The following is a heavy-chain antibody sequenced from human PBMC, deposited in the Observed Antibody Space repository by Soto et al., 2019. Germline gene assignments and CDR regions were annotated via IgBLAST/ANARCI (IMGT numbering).Heavy chain of an antibody. Sequence: QVQLVESGGGVVQPGRSLRLSCAASGFTFSSYAMHWVRQAPGKGLEWVAVISYDGSNKYYADSVKGRFTISRDNSKNTLYLQMNSLRAEDTAVYYCAREVTDAFDIWGQGTMVTVSS. CDR2: ISYDGSNK. V-gene: IGHV3-30-3*01. J-gene: IGHJ3*02. CDR1: GFTFSSYA. CDR3: AREVTDAFDI. D-gene: IGHD3-10*01.